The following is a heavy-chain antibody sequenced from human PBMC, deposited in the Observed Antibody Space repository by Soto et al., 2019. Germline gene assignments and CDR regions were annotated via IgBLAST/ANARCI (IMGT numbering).Heavy chain of an antibody. D-gene: IGHD4-17*01. CDR3: VRDHYGEYGYGMDV. CDR1: GGSISSYY. V-gene: IGHV4-59*12. J-gene: IGHJ6*02. Sequence: PSETLSPTCTGSGGSISSYYWSWIRQPPGKGLEWIGYIYYSGSTNYNPSLKRRVTISVDRSKNQFSLKLSSVTAADTAVYYCVRDHYGEYGYGMDVCGQGTTVTVSS. CDR2: IYYSGST.